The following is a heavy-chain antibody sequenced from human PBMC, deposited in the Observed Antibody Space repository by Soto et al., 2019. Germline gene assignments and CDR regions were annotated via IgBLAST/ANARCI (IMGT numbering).Heavy chain of an antibody. J-gene: IGHJ4*02. V-gene: IGHV3-30*18. CDR1: GFTFSSYG. CDR3: AKEPGIAVAGPRAY. D-gene: IGHD6-19*01. CDR2: ISYDGSNK. Sequence: QVQLVESGGGVVQPGRSLRLSCAASGFTFSSYGMHWVRQAPGKGLGWVAVISYDGSNKYYADSVKGRFTISRDNSKNTLYLQMNSLRAEDTAVYYCAKEPGIAVAGPRAYWGQGTLVTVSS.